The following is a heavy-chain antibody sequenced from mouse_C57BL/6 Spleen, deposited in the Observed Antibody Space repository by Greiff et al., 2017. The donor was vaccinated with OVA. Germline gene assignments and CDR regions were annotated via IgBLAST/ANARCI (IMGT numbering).Heavy chain of an antibody. V-gene: IGHV2-5*01. J-gene: IGHJ2*01. Sequence: QVQLQQSGPGLVQPSQSLSITCTVSGFSLTSYGVHWVRQSPGKGLEWLGVIWRGGSTDYNAAFMSRLSITKDNSKSQVFFKMNSLQADDTAIYYCARNREESDYGYFDYWGQGTTLTVSS. D-gene: IGHD2-4*01. CDR1: GFSLTSYG. CDR3: ARNREESDYGYFDY. CDR2: IWRGGST.